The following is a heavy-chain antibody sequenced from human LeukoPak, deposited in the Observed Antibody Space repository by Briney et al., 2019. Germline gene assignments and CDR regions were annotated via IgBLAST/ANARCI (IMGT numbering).Heavy chain of an antibody. V-gene: IGHV3-21*01. D-gene: IGHD1-14*01. Sequence: PGGSLRLSCAASGFTFRSCGFNWVRQAPGTGLEWVSSIGHTGTDRYYPDSVRGQFTISRDNAKNSMYLQMDSLRDEDRAVYYCATETIGGHYDYWGQGTLLTLSS. J-gene: IGHJ4*02. CDR2: IGHTGTDR. CDR1: GFTFRSCG. CDR3: ATETIGGHYDY.